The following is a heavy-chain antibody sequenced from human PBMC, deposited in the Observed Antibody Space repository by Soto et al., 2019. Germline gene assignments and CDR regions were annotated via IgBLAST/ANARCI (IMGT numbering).Heavy chain of an antibody. Sequence: GASVKASCKASGDTITGYYMHWVRQAPEQGLEWMGWINPNSGGTNYAQKFQGWVTMTRDTSISTAYMELSRLRSDDTAVYYCARDRNSGYDSGVFDYWGQGTLVTVSS. CDR2: INPNSGGT. D-gene: IGHD5-12*01. CDR3: ARDRNSGYDSGVFDY. V-gene: IGHV1-2*04. J-gene: IGHJ4*02. CDR1: GDTITGYY.